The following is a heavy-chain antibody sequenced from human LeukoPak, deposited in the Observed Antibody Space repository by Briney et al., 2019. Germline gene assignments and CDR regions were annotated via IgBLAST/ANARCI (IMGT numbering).Heavy chain of an antibody. CDR1: GGSLSGYY. D-gene: IGHD6-13*01. Sequence: PSETLSLTCAVYGGSLSGYYWSWIRQPPGKGLEWIGEINHSGSTNYNPSLKSRVTISVDTSKNQFSLKLSSVTAEDTAVYYCASGASSWYYFDYWGQGTLVTVSS. V-gene: IGHV4-34*01. CDR2: INHSGST. J-gene: IGHJ4*02. CDR3: ASGASSWYYFDY.